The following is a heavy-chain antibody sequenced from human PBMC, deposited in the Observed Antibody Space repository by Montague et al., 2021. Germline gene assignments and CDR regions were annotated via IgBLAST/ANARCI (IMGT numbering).Heavy chain of an antibody. CDR2: IYYNGTT. Sequence: SETLSLTCTVSGGSISGASYYWGWIRQPPGKGLEFIGVIYYNGTTYHNPPLKSRATVSMDTSKNQFSLKPSSVTAADTAVYYCARSLYCRGGSCYSGFDPWGQGTLVTASS. CDR1: GGSISGASYY. D-gene: IGHD2-15*01. CDR3: ARSLYCRGGSCYSGFDP. V-gene: IGHV4-39*01. J-gene: IGHJ5*02.